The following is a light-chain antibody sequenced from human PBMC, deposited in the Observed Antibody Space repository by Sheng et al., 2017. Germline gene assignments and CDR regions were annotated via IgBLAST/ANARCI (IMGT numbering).Light chain of an antibody. J-gene: IGLJ3*02. V-gene: IGLV1-40*01. CDR2: GNS. CDR1: SSNIGAGYD. Sequence: QSVLTQPPSVSGAPGQRVTISCTGSSSNIGAGYDVHWYQQLPGTAPKLLIYGNSNRPSVVPDRFSASKSGTSASLAITGLQAEDEADYYCQSYDSSLSGFWVFGGGTKLTVL. CDR3: QSYDSSLSGFWV.